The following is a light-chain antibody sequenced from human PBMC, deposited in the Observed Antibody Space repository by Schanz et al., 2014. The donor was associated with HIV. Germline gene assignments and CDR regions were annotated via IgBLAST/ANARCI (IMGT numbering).Light chain of an antibody. CDR1: SSDIGGYNY. CDR3: SSSSTTTCV. Sequence: QSALTQPPSASGSPGQSVTISCTGTSSDIGGYNYVSWYQQHPGKAPKFMIYEVSKRPSGVSDRFSGSKSGNTASLTISGLQAEDEADYYCSSSSTTTCVFGGGTKLTVL. V-gene: IGLV2-8*01. CDR2: EVS. J-gene: IGLJ3*02.